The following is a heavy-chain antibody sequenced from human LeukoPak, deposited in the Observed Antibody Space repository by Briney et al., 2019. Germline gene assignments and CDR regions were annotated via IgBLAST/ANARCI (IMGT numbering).Heavy chain of an antibody. Sequence: SETLSLTCTVSGGSISSYYWSWIRQPPGKGLEWIGYIYYSGSTNYNPSLKSRVTISVDTSKNQFSLKLSSVTAADTAVYYRARVKQQPLENWFDPWGQGTLVTVSS. J-gene: IGHJ5*02. D-gene: IGHD6-13*01. CDR2: IYYSGST. V-gene: IGHV4-59*01. CDR1: GGSISSYY. CDR3: ARVKQQPLENWFDP.